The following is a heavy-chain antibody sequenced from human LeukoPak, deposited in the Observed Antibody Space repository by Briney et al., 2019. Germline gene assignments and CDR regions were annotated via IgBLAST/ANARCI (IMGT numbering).Heavy chain of an antibody. CDR3: ARAPSYYDILTGYIGWFDP. D-gene: IGHD3-9*01. V-gene: IGHV4-34*01. Sequence: SETLSLTCAVYGGSFSGYYWSWIRQPPGKGLEWIGKINHSGSTNYNPSLKSRVTISVDTSKNQFSLKLSSVTAAGTAVYYCARAPSYYDILTGYIGWFDPWGQGTLVTVSS. J-gene: IGHJ5*02. CDR1: GGSFSGYY. CDR2: INHSGST.